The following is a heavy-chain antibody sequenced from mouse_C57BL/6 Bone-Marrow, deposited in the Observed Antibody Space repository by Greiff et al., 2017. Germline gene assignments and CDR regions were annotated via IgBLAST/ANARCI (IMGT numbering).Heavy chain of an antibody. Sequence: EVKLMESGGGLVQPGGSLKLSCAASGFTFSDYYMYWVRQTPEKRLEWVAYISNGGGSTYYPDTVKGRFTISRDNAKNTLYLQMSRLKSEDTAMYYCARHDGYYPLDYWGQGTTLTVSS. CDR3: ARHDGYYPLDY. J-gene: IGHJ2*01. V-gene: IGHV5-12*01. CDR1: GFTFSDYY. CDR2: ISNGGGST. D-gene: IGHD2-3*01.